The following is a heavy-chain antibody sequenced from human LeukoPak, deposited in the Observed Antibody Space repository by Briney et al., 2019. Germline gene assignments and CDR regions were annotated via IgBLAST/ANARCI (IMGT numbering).Heavy chain of an antibody. D-gene: IGHD3-22*01. CDR1: GGSISSGGYY. J-gene: IGHJ4*02. V-gene: IGHV4-31*03. CDR3: AQSYYDSSGFVY. Sequence: SETLSLTCTVSGGSISSGGYYWSWIRQHAGKGLEWIGYIYYSGSTYYNPSLKSRVTISVDTSKNQFSLKLSSVTAADTAVYYCAQSYYDSSGFVYWGQGTLVTVSS. CDR2: IYYSGST.